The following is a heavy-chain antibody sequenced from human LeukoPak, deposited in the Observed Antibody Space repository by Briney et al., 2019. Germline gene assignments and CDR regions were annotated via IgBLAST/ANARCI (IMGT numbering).Heavy chain of an antibody. CDR3: TRVSGSYSYYYYYGMDV. J-gene: IGHJ6*02. V-gene: IGHV3-49*04. Sequence: GGSLRLSCTASGFTFGDYAMSWVRQAPGKGLEWVGFIRSKAYGGTTEYAASVKGSFTISRDDSKSIAYLQMNSLKTEDTAVYYCTRVSGSYSYYYYYGMDVWGQGTTVTVSS. CDR1: GFTFGDYA. CDR2: IRSKAYGGTT. D-gene: IGHD1-26*01.